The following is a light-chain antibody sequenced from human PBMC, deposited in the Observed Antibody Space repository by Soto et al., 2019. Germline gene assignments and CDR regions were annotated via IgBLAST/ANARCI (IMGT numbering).Light chain of an antibody. CDR1: SSDIGTYDY. Sequence: QSALTQPPSASGSPGQSVTISCTGTSSDIGTYDYVSWYQHLPDKAHKLIIYEVNKRPSGVPDRFSGSKSGNSASLAISGLQAEDEGDYYCCSYGGGNNFYVFGTGTKVTVL. V-gene: IGLV2-8*01. CDR2: EVN. CDR3: CSYGGGNNFYV. J-gene: IGLJ1*01.